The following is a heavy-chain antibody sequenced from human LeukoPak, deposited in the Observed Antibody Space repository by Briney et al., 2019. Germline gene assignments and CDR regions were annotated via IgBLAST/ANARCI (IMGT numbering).Heavy chain of an antibody. V-gene: IGHV3-23*01. CDR2: ISGSGGST. CDR3: ASIYLIVEATTFDY. CDR1: GFTFSSYA. J-gene: IGHJ4*02. D-gene: IGHD1-26*01. Sequence: GGSLRLSCAVSGFTFSSYAMSWVRQAPGKGLEWVSAISGSGGSTYYADSVKGRFTISRDNAKNSLYLQMNSLRAEDTAVYYCASIYLIVEATTFDYWGQGTLVTVSS.